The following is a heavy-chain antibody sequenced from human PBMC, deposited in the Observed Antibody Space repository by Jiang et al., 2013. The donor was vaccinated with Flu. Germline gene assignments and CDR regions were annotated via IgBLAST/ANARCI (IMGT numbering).Heavy chain of an antibody. Sequence: VKGRFTISRDNAKNSLYLQMNSLRAEDTALYYCAKDIRMATAGYLDYWGQGTLVTVSS. J-gene: IGHJ4*02. CDR3: AKDIRMATAGYLDY. D-gene: IGHD5-24*01. V-gene: IGHV3-9*01.